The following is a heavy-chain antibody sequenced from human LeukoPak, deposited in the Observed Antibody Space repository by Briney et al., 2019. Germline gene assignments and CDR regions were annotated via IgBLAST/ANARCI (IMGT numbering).Heavy chain of an antibody. J-gene: IGHJ3*02. V-gene: IGHV3-7*01. CDR3: ARDVSGSYLFDAFDI. D-gene: IGHD1-26*01. CDR1: GFTFSSYW. Sequence: GGSLRLSCAASGFTFSSYWMSWVRQPPGKGLEWVANIKQDGSEKYYVDSVKGRFTISRDNAKNSLYLQMNSLRAEDTAVYYCARDVSGSYLFDAFDIWGQGTMVSVSS. CDR2: IKQDGSEK.